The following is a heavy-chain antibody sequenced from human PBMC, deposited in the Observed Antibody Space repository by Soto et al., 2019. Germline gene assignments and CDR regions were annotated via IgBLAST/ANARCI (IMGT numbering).Heavy chain of an antibody. D-gene: IGHD4-17*01. V-gene: IGHV4-34*01. CDR3: ARVGGDDFGDSGGFDY. Sequence: SETLSLTCAVYGESLSAYYWTWIRQPPGKRLEWIGEINQSGSTNYNPSLKSRVSISVDTSKNHFSLQLRSVTAADTAVYYCARVGGDDFGDSGGFDYWGQGTLVTVSS. CDR2: INQSGST. CDR1: GESLSAYY. J-gene: IGHJ4*02.